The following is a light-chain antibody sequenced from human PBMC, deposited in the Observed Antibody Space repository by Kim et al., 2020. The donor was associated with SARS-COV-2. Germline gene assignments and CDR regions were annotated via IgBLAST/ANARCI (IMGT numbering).Light chain of an antibody. CDR1: QGITNY. CDR3: QKYNSVPT. CDR2: GAS. Sequence: EIQLTQSPSSLSASVGDRVTITCRASQGITNYLAWYQQKPVEVPKLLIYGASTLQSDVPSRFSGRGSGTDFTLTISSLQPEDGATYFCQKYNSVPTFGGGTKVDIK. V-gene: IGKV1-27*01. J-gene: IGKJ4*02.